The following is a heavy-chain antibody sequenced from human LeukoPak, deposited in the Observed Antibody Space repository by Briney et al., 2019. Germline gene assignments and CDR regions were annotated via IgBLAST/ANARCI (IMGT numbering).Heavy chain of an antibody. CDR1: GGSISSGGYY. V-gene: IGHV4-31*03. CDR2: IYYSGST. CDR3: ARGCGYSYGPWCY. J-gene: IGHJ4*02. Sequence: PSETLSLTCTVSGGSISSGGYYWSWIRQHPGKGLEWIGYIYYSGSTYYNPSLKSRVTISVDTSKSQFSLKLSSVTAADTAVYYCARGCGYSYGPWCYWGQGTLVTVSS. D-gene: IGHD5-18*01.